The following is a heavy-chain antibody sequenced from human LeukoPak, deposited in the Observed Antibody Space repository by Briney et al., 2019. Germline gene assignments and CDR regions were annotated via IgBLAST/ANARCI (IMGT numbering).Heavy chain of an antibody. V-gene: IGHV4-39*01. CDR3: ARVALAAAGTGIDY. Sequence: SETLSLTCTVSGGSISSSSYYWGWIRQPPGKGLEWIGSIYYSGSTYYNPSLKSRVPISVDTSKNQFSLKLSSVTAADTAVYYCARVALAAAGTGIDYWGQGTLVTVSS. J-gene: IGHJ4*02. CDR1: GGSISSSSYY. CDR2: IYYSGST. D-gene: IGHD6-13*01.